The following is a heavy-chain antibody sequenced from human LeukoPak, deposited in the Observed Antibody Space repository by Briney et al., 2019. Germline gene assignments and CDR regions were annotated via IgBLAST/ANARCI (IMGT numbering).Heavy chain of an antibody. CDR1: VYTFTSYG. CDR2: ISGYNGYT. CDR3: ARDKAVTTELTQYFHH. J-gene: IGHJ1*01. D-gene: IGHD4-11*01. Sequence: ASVVVSCKASVYTFTSYGISWVRQAPGQGLEWMGWISGYNGYTNYAQKFQFRVTMTTDTSTSTAYMELRSLTSDDTAVYYCARDKAVTTELTQYFHHWGQGTLVTVSS. V-gene: IGHV1-18*01.